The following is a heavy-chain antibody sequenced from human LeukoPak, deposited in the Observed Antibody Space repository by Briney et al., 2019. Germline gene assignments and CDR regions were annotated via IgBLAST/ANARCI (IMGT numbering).Heavy chain of an antibody. D-gene: IGHD2-21*02. CDR2: INHSGST. J-gene: IGHJ6*02. Sequence: SETLSLTCAVYGGSFSGYYWSWIRQPPGKGLEWIGEINHSGSTNYNPSLKSRVTISVDTSKNQFSLKLSSVTAADTAVYYCARATPHIVVVTTIWSYYGMDVWGQGTTVTVSS. CDR3: ARATPHIVVVTTIWSYYGMDV. V-gene: IGHV4-34*01. CDR1: GGSFSGYY.